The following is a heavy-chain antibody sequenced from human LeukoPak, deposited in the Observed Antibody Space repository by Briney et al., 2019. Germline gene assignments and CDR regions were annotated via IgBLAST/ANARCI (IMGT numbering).Heavy chain of an antibody. V-gene: IGHV3-30*18. D-gene: IGHD6-13*01. J-gene: IGHJ6*02. Sequence: GGSLRLSCAASGFTLSSHGMHWVRQAPGKGLEWVAVISYDGSNKYYADSVKGRFTISRDNSKNTLYLQMNSLRAEDTAVYYCAKDHAAAAAYYGMDVWGQGTTVTVSS. CDR2: ISYDGSNK. CDR3: AKDHAAAAAYYGMDV. CDR1: GFTLSSHG.